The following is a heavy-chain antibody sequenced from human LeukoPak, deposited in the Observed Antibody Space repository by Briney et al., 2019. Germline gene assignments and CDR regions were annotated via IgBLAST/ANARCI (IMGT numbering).Heavy chain of an antibody. V-gene: IGHV3-74*01. CDR1: GFTFSSYW. J-gene: IGHJ4*02. D-gene: IGHD5-18*01. CDR3: ARARAYSYGYSDY. CDR2: ISTDGTST. Sequence: GGSLRLSCAASGFTFSSYWMYWVRQAPGKGLVWVSRISTDGTSTSYADSVKGRSTISRDNAKNTLYLQMNSLRAEDTALYYCARARAYSYGYSDYWGQGTLVTVSS.